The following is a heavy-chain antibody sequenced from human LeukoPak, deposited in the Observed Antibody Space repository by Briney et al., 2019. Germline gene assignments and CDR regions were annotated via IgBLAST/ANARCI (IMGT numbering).Heavy chain of an antibody. D-gene: IGHD2-8*01. CDR3: ARSPFYYFDY. J-gene: IGHJ4*02. Sequence: GESLKISCKGSGYSFTNYWIGWVRQMPGKGLEWMGIIHPGDSDTRYSPTFQGQVTISIGKSISTAYLQWSSLKASDTANYYCARSPFYYFDYWGQGTLVSVPS. CDR2: IHPGDSDT. CDR1: GYSFTNYW. V-gene: IGHV5-51*01.